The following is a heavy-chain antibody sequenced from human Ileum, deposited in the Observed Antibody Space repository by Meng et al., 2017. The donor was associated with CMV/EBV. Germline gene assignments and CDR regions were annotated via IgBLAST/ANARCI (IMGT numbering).Heavy chain of an antibody. CDR1: GFTFSRHW. Sequence: GGSLRLSCVASGFTFSRHWMHWVRQTPGKGLVWVSRINTDGTDSDSADSMKGRFTISRANAKNTLYLQMNSLRAEYTAVYYCASKNSGADLDLWGQGTLVTVSS. J-gene: IGHJ5*02. D-gene: IGHD6-19*01. CDR3: ASKNSGADLDL. V-gene: IGHV3-74*01. CDR2: INTDGTDS.